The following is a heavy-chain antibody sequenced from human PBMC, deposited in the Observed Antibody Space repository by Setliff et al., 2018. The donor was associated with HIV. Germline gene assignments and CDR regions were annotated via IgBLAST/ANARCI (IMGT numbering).Heavy chain of an antibody. J-gene: IGHJ4*02. V-gene: IGHV3-23*01. CDR1: GFIFNNYG. CDR2: IRDNGIST. D-gene: IGHD1-1*01. CDR3: ASARIPTGGTSTSLDY. Sequence: PGGSLRLSCAASGFIFNNYGMSWVRRAPGKGLEWVSGIRDNGISTYYADSVTGRFIISRGDSKNTLFLQLNTLRPEDTAVYYCASARIPTGGTSTSLDYWGQGALVTVSS.